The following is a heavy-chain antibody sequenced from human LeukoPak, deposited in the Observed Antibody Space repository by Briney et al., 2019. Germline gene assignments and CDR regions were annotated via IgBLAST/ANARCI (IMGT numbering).Heavy chain of an antibody. J-gene: IGHJ3*02. D-gene: IGHD2-2*01. CDR3: ARGVLPAAMRGVGDAFDI. CDR2: IIPIFGTA. CDR1: GGTFSSYA. V-gene: IGHV1-69*06. Sequence: SVKVSCKASGGTFSSYAISWVRQAPGPGLEWMGGIIPIFGTANYAQKFQGRVTITADKSTSTAYMELSRLRSDDTAVYYCARGVLPAAMRGVGDAFDIWGQGTMVTVSS.